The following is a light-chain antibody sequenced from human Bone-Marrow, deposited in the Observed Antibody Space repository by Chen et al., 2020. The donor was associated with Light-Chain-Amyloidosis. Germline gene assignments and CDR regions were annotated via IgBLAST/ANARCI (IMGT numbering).Light chain of an antibody. CDR2: EDD. V-gene: IGLV6-57*03. CDR1: SGSIATNY. Sequence: FMLTQPHPVSASPGKTGIISCTRSSGSIATNYVQWYQQRPGSAPPTVIYEDDQTPSGVPDRCSGSIDRSSNSASLTISGLKTEDEADYYCQSYQGSSQGVFGGGTKLTVL. CDR3: QSYQGSSQGV. J-gene: IGLJ3*02.